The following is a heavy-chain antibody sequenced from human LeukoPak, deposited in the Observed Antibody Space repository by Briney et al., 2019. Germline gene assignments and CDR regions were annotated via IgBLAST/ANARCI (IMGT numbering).Heavy chain of an antibody. J-gene: IGHJ6*02. CDR1: GFTFSDYY. D-gene: IGHD2-2*01. CDR2: ISSSGSTI. CDR3: ARDLVVPAANYYYYYGMDV. V-gene: IGHV3-11*01. Sequence: GGSLRLFCAASGFTFSDYYMSWIRQAAGKGLEWVSYISSSGSTIYYADSVKGRFTISRDNAKNSLYLQMNSLRAEDTAVYYCARDLVVPAANYYYYYGMDVWGQGTTVTVSS.